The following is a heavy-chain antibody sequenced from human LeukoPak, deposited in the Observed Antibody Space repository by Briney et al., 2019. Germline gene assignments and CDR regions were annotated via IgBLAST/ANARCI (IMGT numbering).Heavy chain of an antibody. Sequence: PGRSLRLSCAASGFIFSNYAMHWVRQAPGKGLEWVAVISYDGSNKYYADSVKGRFTISRDNSKNTLSLQMNSLRAGDTAVYYCARLPRGGSYLDYWGQGTLVTVSS. J-gene: IGHJ4*02. V-gene: IGHV3-30-3*01. CDR2: ISYDGSNK. CDR3: ARLPRGGSYLDY. D-gene: IGHD1-26*01. CDR1: GFIFSNYA.